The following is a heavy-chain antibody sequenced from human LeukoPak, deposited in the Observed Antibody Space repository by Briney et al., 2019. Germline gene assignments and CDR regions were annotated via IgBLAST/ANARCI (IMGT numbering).Heavy chain of an antibody. V-gene: IGHV3-48*04. J-gene: IGHJ5*02. CDR1: GFTFSSYW. CDR2: ISSSGSTI. D-gene: IGHD2-15*01. CDR3: AREVVVVAANWFDP. Sequence: GGSLRLSCAASGFTFSSYWMHWVRQAPGKGLEWVSYISSSGSTIYYADSVKGRFTISRDNAKNSLYLQMNSLRAEDTAVYYCAREVVVVAANWFDPWGQGTLVTVSS.